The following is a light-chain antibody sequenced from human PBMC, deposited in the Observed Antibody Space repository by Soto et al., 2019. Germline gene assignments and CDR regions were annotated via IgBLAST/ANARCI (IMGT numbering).Light chain of an antibody. Sequence: EIVMTQSPATLSVYPGERATLSCRASQSVSSNLAWYQQKPGQAPRLLIYGASTRATGIPARFSGSGSGTDFTLTISSLEPEDFALYYCQQRSNWPRTFGQGTKVDIK. J-gene: IGKJ1*01. CDR1: QSVSSN. V-gene: IGKV3-15*01. CDR3: QQRSNWPRT. CDR2: GAS.